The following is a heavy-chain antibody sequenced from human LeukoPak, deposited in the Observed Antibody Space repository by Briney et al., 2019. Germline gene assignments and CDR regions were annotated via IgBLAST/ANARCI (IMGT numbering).Heavy chain of an antibody. V-gene: IGHV4-59*01. CDR2: IYYSGST. CDR1: GXSISSYY. CDR3: ARGYYDSEPDY. D-gene: IGHD3-22*01. J-gene: IGHJ4*02. Sequence: PSETLSLTCTVSGXSISSYYWSWIRQPPGKGLEWIGYIYYSGSTNYNPSLKSRVTISVDTSKNQFSLKLSSVTAADTAVYYCARGYYDSEPDYWGQGTLVTVSS.